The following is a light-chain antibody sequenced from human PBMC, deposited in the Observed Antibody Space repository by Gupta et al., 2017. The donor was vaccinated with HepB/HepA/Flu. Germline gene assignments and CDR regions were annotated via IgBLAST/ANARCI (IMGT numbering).Light chain of an antibody. J-gene: IGLJ3*02. CDR2: KNN. CDR3: ADWDNRLTARV. V-gene: IGLV10-54*01. CDR1: SNNVGNQG. Sequence: AGLTHPPSVSEGLGQTATLTCTGNSNNVGNQGAAWLQQHQGHPPKLRSYKNNNRPSGISERFVASRSGKTASRPILGLQPEEEADYYGADWDNRLTARVFGGGTKLTVL.